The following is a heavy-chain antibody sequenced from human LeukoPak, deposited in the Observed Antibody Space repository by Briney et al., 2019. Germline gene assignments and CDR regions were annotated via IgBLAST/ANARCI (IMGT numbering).Heavy chain of an antibody. CDR2: ITWNSGYK. V-gene: IGHV3-9*01. CDR3: AKASDYGGNEFDC. D-gene: IGHD4-23*01. Sequence: GRSLRLSCAASGFTFEHYGVHWVRQVPGKGLEWVSYITWNSGYKGYADSVKGRFAISRDNAKNSLHLQMNSLTGEDTAFYYCAKASDYGGNEFDCWGRGTLVTVSS. J-gene: IGHJ5*01. CDR1: GFTFEHYG.